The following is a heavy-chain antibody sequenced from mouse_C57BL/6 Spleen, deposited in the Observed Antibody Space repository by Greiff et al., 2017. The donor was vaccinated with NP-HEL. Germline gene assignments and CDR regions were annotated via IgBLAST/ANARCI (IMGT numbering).Heavy chain of an antibody. V-gene: IGHV1-62-2*01. J-gene: IGHJ3*01. CDR2: FYPGSGSI. CDR1: GYTFTEYT. Sequence: VKLVESGAELVKPGASVKLSCKASGYTFTEYTIHWVKQRSGQGLEWIGWFYPGSGSIKYNEKFKDKATLTADQSSSTVYMELSRLTSEDSAVYFCARHEGYSNMFAYWGQGTLVTVSA. CDR3: ARHEGYSNMFAY. D-gene: IGHD2-5*01.